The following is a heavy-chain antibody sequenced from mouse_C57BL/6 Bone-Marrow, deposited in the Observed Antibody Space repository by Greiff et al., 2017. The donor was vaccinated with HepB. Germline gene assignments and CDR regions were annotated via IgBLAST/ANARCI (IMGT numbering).Heavy chain of an antibody. V-gene: IGHV1-7*01. CDR3: ARDGSSSWFAY. J-gene: IGHJ3*01. CDR2: INPSSGYT. D-gene: IGHD1-1*01. Sequence: VQLQQSGAELAKPGASVKLSCKASGYTFTSYWMHWVKQRPGQGLEWIGYINPSSGYTKYNQKFKGKATLTADKSSSTAYMQLSSLTYEDSAVYYCARDGSSSWFAYWGQGTLVTVSA. CDR1: GYTFTSYW.